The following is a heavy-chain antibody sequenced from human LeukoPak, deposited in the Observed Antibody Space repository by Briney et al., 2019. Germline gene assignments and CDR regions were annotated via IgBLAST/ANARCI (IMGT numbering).Heavy chain of an antibody. V-gene: IGHV3-15*01. J-gene: IGHJ4*02. CDR1: EFTFINAW. D-gene: IGHD2-21*02. CDR3: RREAYCGGDCSFRDY. Sequence: GGSLRLSCTDSEFTFINAWMSWVRQAPGKGLEWVGRIKSKTNGGTTDYTAPVKDRFTISRDDSRNTLYLQMNNLKTEDTAVCYCRREAYCGGDCSFRDYWGQGTLVIVSS. CDR2: IKSKTNGGTT.